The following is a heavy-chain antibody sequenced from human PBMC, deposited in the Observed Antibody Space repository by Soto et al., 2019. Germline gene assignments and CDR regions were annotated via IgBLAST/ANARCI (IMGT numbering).Heavy chain of an antibody. CDR1: GFTFKNVW. CDR3: SGGAYSGSDLSVGTDDDAFDI. Sequence: PWGSLRLSCTASGFTFKNVWMNWLRQAPGKGLEWVGRIKSKSDGGTIDYAAPVKGRFTMSRDDLKNTLFLQMNSLKAEDTAVYFCSGGAYSGSDLSVGTDDDAFDIWGQGTMVTVS. D-gene: IGHD1-26*01. CDR2: IKSKSDGGTI. J-gene: IGHJ3*02. V-gene: IGHV3-15*01.